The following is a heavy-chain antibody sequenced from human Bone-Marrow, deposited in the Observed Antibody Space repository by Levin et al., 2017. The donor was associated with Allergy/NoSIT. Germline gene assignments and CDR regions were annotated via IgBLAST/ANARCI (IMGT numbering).Heavy chain of an antibody. CDR3: AGRTLRLYCTGGVCYHGRGDYYMDV. CDR2: IIPIFGTA. CDR1: GGTFSSYA. D-gene: IGHD2-8*02. J-gene: IGHJ6*03. V-gene: IGHV1-69*13. Sequence: GASVKVSCKASGGTFSSYAISWVRQAPGQGLEWMGGIIPIFGTANYAQKFQGRVTITADESTSTAYMELSSLRSEDTAVYYCAGRTLRLYCTGGVCYHGRGDYYMDVWGKGTTVTVSS.